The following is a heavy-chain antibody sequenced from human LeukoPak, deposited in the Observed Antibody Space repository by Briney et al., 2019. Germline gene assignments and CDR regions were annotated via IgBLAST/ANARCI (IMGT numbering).Heavy chain of an antibody. J-gene: IGHJ6*02. V-gene: IGHV3-21*01. CDR1: GFTFSSYS. Sequence: GGCVSLSCASSGFTFSSYSMNWVRQAPGKGLEWVSSISSSSSYIYYADSVKGRFTISRDNAKNSLYLQMNSLRAEDTAVYYCARLMLGYYYYRRDVWGQRTTVTLS. CDR2: ISSSSSYI. D-gene: IGHD2-8*01. CDR3: ARLMLGYYYYRRDV.